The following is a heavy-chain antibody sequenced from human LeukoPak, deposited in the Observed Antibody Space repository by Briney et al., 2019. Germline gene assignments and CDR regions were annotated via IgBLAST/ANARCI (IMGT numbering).Heavy chain of an antibody. D-gene: IGHD2-15*01. CDR3: ARGLRVVAATPSPIGY. J-gene: IGHJ4*02. CDR1: GYTFTSYD. Sequence: ASVKVSCKASGYTFTSYDINWVRQAPGQGLGWMGWMNPNSGNTGYAQKFQGRVTITRNTSISTAYMELSSLRSEDTAVYYCARGLRVVAATPSPIGYWGQGTLVTVSS. V-gene: IGHV1-8*03. CDR2: MNPNSGNT.